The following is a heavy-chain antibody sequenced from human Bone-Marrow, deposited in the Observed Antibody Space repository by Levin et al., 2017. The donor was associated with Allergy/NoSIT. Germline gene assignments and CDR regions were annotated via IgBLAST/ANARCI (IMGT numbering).Heavy chain of an antibody. V-gene: IGHV3-23*01. J-gene: IGHJ4*02. CDR1: GFIFSNYA. CDR2: ISGSGGNT. D-gene: IGHD3-22*01. Sequence: LSLTCAASGFIFSNYAMNWVRQAPGKGLEWVSQISGSGGNTHYADSVKVRFTFSRDNSKNTLYLQMNSLRAEDTAVYYCAGYDTSAYHSPFDYWGQGTLVTVSS. CDR3: AGYDTSAYHSPFDY.